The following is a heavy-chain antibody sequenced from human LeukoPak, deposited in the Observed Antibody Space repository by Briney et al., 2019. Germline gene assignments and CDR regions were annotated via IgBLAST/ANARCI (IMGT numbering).Heavy chain of an antibody. CDR1: GDSISTYY. CDR2: IHNSGST. Sequence: KPSETLSLTCTVSGDSISTYYWSWIRQPPGKGLEWIGYIHNSGSTTYNPSPKSRVTISVDTSKNQFSLKLSSVTAADTAVYYCARENFFDSSGYYYWGQGTLVTVSS. D-gene: IGHD3-22*01. J-gene: IGHJ4*02. V-gene: IGHV4-59*01. CDR3: ARENFFDSSGYYY.